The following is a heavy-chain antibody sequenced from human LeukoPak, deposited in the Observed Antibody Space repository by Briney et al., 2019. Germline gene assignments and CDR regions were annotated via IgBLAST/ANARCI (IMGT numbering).Heavy chain of an antibody. Sequence: PSQTLSLTCAVSGGSISSGGYSWSWIRQPPGKGLEWIGYIYHSGSTYYNPSLKSRVTISVDRSKNQFSLKLSSVTAADTAVYYCARAHEYYYDSSGCFSNGYYFDYWGQGTLVTVSS. CDR3: ARAHEYYYDSSGCFSNGYYFDY. J-gene: IGHJ4*02. CDR1: GGSISSGGYS. CDR2: IYHSGST. D-gene: IGHD3-22*01. V-gene: IGHV4-30-2*01.